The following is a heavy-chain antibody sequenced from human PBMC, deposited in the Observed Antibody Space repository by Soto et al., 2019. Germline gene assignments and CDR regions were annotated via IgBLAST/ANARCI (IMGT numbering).Heavy chain of an antibody. J-gene: IGHJ5*02. CDR1: GFTFSSYA. CDR3: AKDRKILWFGELSTNLNNWFDP. D-gene: IGHD3-10*01. Sequence: GGSLRLSCAASGFTFSSYAMSWVRQAPGKGLEWVSAISGSGGSTYYADSVKGRFTISRDNSKNTLYLQMNSLRAEDTAVYYCAKDRKILWFGELSTNLNNWFDPWGQGTLVTVSS. V-gene: IGHV3-23*01. CDR2: ISGSGGST.